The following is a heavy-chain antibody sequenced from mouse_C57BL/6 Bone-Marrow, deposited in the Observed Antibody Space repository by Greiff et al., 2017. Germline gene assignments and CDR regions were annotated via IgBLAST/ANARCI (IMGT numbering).Heavy chain of an antibody. Sequence: EVKLMESGGDLVKPGGSLKLSCAASGFTFSSYGMSWVRQTPDKRLEWVATISSGGSYTYYPASVKGRFTISRDNAKNTLYLQMSSRKSEDTAMYYCARPRKLYYYGSRYFDVWGTGTTVTVSS. CDR3: ARPRKLYYYGSRYFDV. CDR1: GFTFSSYG. CDR2: ISSGGSYT. V-gene: IGHV5-6*01. J-gene: IGHJ1*03. D-gene: IGHD1-1*01.